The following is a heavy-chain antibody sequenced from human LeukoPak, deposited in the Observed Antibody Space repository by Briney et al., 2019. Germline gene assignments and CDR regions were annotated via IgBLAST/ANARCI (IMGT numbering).Heavy chain of an antibody. CDR1: GGSISSYY. CDR2: IYYSGST. J-gene: IGHJ3*02. V-gene: IGHV4-59*01. D-gene: IGHD3-22*01. Sequence: SETLSLTCTVSGGSISSYYWSWIRQPSGKGLEWIGYIYYSGSTNYNPSLKSRVTISVDTSKNQFSLKLSPVTAADTAVYYCARGATMIVVPFDIWGQGTMVTVSS. CDR3: ARGATMIVVPFDI.